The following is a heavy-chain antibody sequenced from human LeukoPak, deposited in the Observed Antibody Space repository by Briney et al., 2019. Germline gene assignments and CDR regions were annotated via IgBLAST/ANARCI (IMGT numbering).Heavy chain of an antibody. CDR1: GGSISSYY. CDR2: LSKSGNT. V-gene: IGHV4-59*01. CDR3: ARARYVNSFYAFDI. J-gene: IGHJ3*02. Sequence: KPSETLSLTCTVSGGSISSYYWSWIWLPPGKGLEWIGYLSKSGNTNYSPSLKSRVTIFGDTSKNQFFLKLSSVTAADTAVYYCARARYVNSFYAFDIWGQGTLVTVSS. D-gene: IGHD3-9*01.